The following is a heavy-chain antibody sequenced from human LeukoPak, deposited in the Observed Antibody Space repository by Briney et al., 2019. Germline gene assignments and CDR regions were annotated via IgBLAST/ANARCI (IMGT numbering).Heavy chain of an antibody. CDR3: ARVGYYYGSGSPWYYFDY. D-gene: IGHD3-10*01. J-gene: IGHJ4*02. Sequence: SYIYYADSVKGRFTISRDNAKNSLYLQMNSLRAEDTAVYYCARVGYYYGSGSPWYYFDYWGQGTLVTVSS. CDR2: SYI. V-gene: IGHV3-21*01.